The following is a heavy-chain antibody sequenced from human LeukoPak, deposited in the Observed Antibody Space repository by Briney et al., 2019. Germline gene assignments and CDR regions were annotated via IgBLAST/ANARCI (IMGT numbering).Heavy chain of an antibody. CDR3: AKGPGSSGWLNWFDP. D-gene: IGHD6-25*01. J-gene: IGHJ5*02. CDR2: IYSDGGRT. CDR1: GFTFSSYW. V-gene: IGHV3-74*01. Sequence: GGSLRLSCAASGFTFSSYWMHWVRQAPGKGLVWVSRIYSDGGRTDYADSVKGRFTISGENAKNTLYLQMNSLRAEDTAVYYCAKGPGSSGWLNWFDPWGQGTLVTVSS.